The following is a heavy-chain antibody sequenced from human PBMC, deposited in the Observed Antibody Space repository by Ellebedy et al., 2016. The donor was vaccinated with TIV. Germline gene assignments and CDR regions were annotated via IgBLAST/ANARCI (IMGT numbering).Heavy chain of an antibody. V-gene: IGHV3-33*01. D-gene: IGHD4-17*01. CDR1: GFTFSNYG. J-gene: IGHJ4*02. CDR3: VRVDGDYGY. CDR2: VLFDGSEK. Sequence: GGSLRLXXAASGFTFSNYGIHWVRQAPGKGLEWVAFVLFDGSEKYYADSVRGRFTISRDNAKNSLYLQMDSLRVEDTAVYYCVRVDGDYGYWGQGTLVTVSS.